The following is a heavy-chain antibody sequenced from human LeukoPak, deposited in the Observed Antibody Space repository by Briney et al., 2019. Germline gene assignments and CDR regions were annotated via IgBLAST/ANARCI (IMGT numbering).Heavy chain of an antibody. CDR3: ARGGYSYGLTFDF. CDR2: IYSGGST. Sequence: GGSLRLSCAASGFPVSSNYMSWVHQAPGKGLEWVSVIYSGGSTDYADSVKGRFTISRDNSKNTVYLQMNSLRAEDTAVYFCARGGYSYGLTFDFWGQGTLVTVSS. D-gene: IGHD5-18*01. V-gene: IGHV3-66*02. CDR1: GFPVSSNY. J-gene: IGHJ4*02.